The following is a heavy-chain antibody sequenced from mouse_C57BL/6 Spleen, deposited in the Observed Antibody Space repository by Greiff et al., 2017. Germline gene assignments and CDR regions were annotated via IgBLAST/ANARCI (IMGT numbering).Heavy chain of an antibody. J-gene: IGHJ4*01. CDR3: ARGTTVAHGAMDY. Sequence: QVQLQQPGAELVRPGSSVKLSCKASGYTFTSYWMDWVKQRPGQGLEWIGNIYPSDSETHYNQKFKDKATLTVDKSSSTAYMLLSSLTSEDSAVYSCARGTTVAHGAMDYWGQGTSVTVSS. V-gene: IGHV1-61*01. D-gene: IGHD1-1*01. CDR2: IYPSDSET. CDR1: GYTFTSYW.